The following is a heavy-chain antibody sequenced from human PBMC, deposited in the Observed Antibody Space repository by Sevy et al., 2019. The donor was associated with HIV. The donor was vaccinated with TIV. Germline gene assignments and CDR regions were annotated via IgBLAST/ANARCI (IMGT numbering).Heavy chain of an antibody. CDR1: GFTFSSYA. Sequence: GGSLRLSCAASGFTFSSYAMSWVRQAPGKGLEWVSAISGSGGSTYYADSVKGRFPISRDNTKNTLYLQMNSLRAEDTAVYYCAKADYGDYPWGFDYWGQGTLVTVSS. D-gene: IGHD4-17*01. V-gene: IGHV3-23*01. J-gene: IGHJ4*02. CDR2: ISGSGGST. CDR3: AKADYGDYPWGFDY.